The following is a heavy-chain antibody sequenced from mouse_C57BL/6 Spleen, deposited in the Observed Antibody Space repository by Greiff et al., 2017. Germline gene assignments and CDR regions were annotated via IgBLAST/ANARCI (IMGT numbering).Heavy chain of an antibody. Sequence: EVMLVESGGGLVKPGGSLKLSCAASGFTFSDYGMHWVRQAPEKGLEWVAYISSGSSTNYYADTVKGRITISRDNAKNTLFLQMTSLRSEDTAMYYCARPFDGYYEGSFAYWGQGTLVTVST. CDR2: ISSGSSTN. CDR3: ARPFDGYYEGSFAY. CDR1: GFTFSDYG. D-gene: IGHD2-3*01. J-gene: IGHJ3*01. V-gene: IGHV5-17*01.